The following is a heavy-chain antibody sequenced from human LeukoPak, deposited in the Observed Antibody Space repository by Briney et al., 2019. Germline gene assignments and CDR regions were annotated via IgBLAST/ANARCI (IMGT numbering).Heavy chain of an antibody. J-gene: IGHJ6*02. CDR1: GFTFSSYA. CDR3: ASKSRSSIFYHGMDV. D-gene: IGHD6-6*01. V-gene: IGHV3-23*01. CDR2: ISGSGGST. Sequence: GGSLRLSCAASGFTFSSYAMSWVRQAPGKGLEWVSAISGSGGSTYYADSVKGRFTISRDNAKNSLYLQMNSLRAEDTAVYYCASKSRSSIFYHGMDVWGQGATVTVSS.